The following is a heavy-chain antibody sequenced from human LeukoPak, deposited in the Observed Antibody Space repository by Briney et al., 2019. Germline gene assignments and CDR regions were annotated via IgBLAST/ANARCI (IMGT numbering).Heavy chain of an antibody. J-gene: IGHJ3*02. D-gene: IGHD2-8*01. CDR2: INPNSGGT. V-gene: IGHV1-2*02. Sequence: ASVKVSCKASGYTFTGYYMHWVRQAPGQGLEWMGWINPNSGGTNYAQKFQGRVTMTRDTSISTAYMELSRLRSDDTAVYYCARDVDCTNGVRPRMHAFDIWGQGTMVTVSS. CDR3: ARDVDCTNGVRPRMHAFDI. CDR1: GYTFTGYY.